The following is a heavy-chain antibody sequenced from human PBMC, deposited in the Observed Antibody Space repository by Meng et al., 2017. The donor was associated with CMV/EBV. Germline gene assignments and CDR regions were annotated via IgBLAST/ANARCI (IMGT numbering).Heavy chain of an antibody. D-gene: IGHD3-22*01. Sequence: GESLKISCAASGFTFSSYDMHWVRQAPGKGLEWVAVISYDGSNKYYADSVKGRFTISRDNSKNTLYLQMNSLRAEDTAVYYCARGGGMIVVVYYFDYWGQGTLVTVSS. J-gene: IGHJ4*02. CDR1: GFTFSSYD. V-gene: IGHV3-30*04. CDR3: ARGGGMIVVVYYFDY. CDR2: ISYDGSNK.